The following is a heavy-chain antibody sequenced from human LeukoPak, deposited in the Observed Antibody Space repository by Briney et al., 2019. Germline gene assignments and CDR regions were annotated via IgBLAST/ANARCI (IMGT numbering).Heavy chain of an antibody. CDR1: GYTFTSYY. Sequence: ASVKVSFKASGYTFTSYYMHWVRQAPGQGLEWMGWINPNSGGTNYAQKFQGRVTMTRDTSISTAYMELRSLRSDDTAVYYCARDNGGSGSYYRFDPWGQGTLVTVSS. J-gene: IGHJ5*02. D-gene: IGHD3-10*01. CDR2: INPNSGGT. V-gene: IGHV1-2*02. CDR3: ARDNGGSGSYYRFDP.